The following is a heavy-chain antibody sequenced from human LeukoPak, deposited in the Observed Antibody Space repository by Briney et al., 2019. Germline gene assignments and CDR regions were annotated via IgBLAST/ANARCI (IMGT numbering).Heavy chain of an antibody. CDR1: GGSFSGYY. CDR3: ASGYYDSSGYYYGRGWYFDY. J-gene: IGHJ4*02. CDR2: INHSGST. Sequence: PSETLSLTCAVYGGSFSGYYWSWIRQPPGKGLEWIGEINHSGSTNYNPSLKSRVTISVDTSKNQFSLKLSSVTAADTAVYYCASGYYDSSGYYYGRGWYFDYWGQGTLVTVSS. D-gene: IGHD3-22*01. V-gene: IGHV4-34*01.